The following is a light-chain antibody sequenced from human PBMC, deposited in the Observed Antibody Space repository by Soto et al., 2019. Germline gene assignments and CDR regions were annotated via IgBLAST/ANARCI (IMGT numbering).Light chain of an antibody. V-gene: IGKV1-5*01. J-gene: IGKJ1*01. CDR2: DAS. CDR1: QSISGW. CDR3: QHYNTYPWT. Sequence: IQMTQSPSTLSASVGDRVTITCRASQSISGWLAWYQQKPGKAPRLLIYDASNLQRGVPSRFSGSGSGTEFTLTISSLQPGDFATYYCQHYNTYPWTFGQGTKVDVK.